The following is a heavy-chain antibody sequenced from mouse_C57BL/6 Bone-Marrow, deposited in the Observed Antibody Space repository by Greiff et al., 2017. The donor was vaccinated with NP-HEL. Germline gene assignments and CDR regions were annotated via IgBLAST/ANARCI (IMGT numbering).Heavy chain of an antibody. Sequence: QQSCKASGYTFTSYWMHWVKQRPGRGLEWIGRIDPNSGGTKYNEKFKSKATLTVDKPSSTAYMQLSSLTSEDSAVYYCARWAMVTNYFDYWGQGTTLTVSS. D-gene: IGHD2-2*01. CDR2: IDPNSGGT. V-gene: IGHV1-72*01. J-gene: IGHJ2*01. CDR1: GYTFTSYW. CDR3: ARWAMVTNYFDY.